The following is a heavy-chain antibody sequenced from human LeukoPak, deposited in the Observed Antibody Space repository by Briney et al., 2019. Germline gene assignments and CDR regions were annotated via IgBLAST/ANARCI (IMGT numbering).Heavy chain of an antibody. CDR1: GFTFNNYA. CDR2: IFGSGGSA. J-gene: IGHJ4*02. Sequence: GGSLRLSCAASGFTFNNYAMYWVRQAPGKGLEWVSGIFGSGGSAHYADSVKGRFTISRDNSKNTMYLQLDSLRVEDTAVYYCGKTTVGYSSGRYPGWPVDYWGQGTLVTVSS. V-gene: IGHV3-23*01. D-gene: IGHD2-15*01. CDR3: GKTTVGYSSGRYPGWPVDY.